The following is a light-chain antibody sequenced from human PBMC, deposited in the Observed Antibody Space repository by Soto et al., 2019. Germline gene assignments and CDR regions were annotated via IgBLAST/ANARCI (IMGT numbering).Light chain of an antibody. Sequence: EVVLTQSPATLSLSPGERATLSCRASQSVRTYLAWYQQKPGQVPRLLIHDASSRATGIPARFSGSGSGTDFTLTISSLEPEAFAVYYCQQRTNWPSSTFGQGTRLEI. CDR3: QQRTNWPSST. J-gene: IGKJ5*01. CDR2: DAS. V-gene: IGKV3-11*01. CDR1: QSVRTY.